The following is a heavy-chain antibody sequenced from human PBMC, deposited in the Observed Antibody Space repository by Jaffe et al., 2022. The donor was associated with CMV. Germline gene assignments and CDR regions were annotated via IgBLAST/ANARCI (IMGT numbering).Heavy chain of an antibody. CDR3: ARLPTVRYNYYGLDV. D-gene: IGHD4-4*01. J-gene: IGHJ6*02. CDR1: GGSISSYY. V-gene: IGHV4-59*01. Sequence: QVQLRESGPGLVKPSETLSLTCTVSGGSISSYYWSWIRQPPGKGLEWIGYIYYSGSTNYNPSLKSRVAISIDTSNNQFSLTLSSVTTADTAVYYCARLPTVRYNYYGLDVWGHGTTITVSS. CDR2: IYYSGST.